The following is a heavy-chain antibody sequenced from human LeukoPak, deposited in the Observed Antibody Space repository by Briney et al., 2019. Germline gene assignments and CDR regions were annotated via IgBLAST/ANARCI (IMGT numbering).Heavy chain of an antibody. CDR3: ARDVYCSGGSCYWSYGAFDI. J-gene: IGHJ3*02. D-gene: IGHD2-15*01. CDR1: GGTFSSYA. V-gene: IGHV1-69*13. Sequence: GASVKVSCKASGGTFSSYAISWVRQAPGQGLEWMGGIIPIFGTANYAQKFQGRVTITADESTSTAYMELSSLRSEDTAVYYCARDVYCSGGSCYWSYGAFDIWGQGTMVTVPS. CDR2: IIPIFGTA.